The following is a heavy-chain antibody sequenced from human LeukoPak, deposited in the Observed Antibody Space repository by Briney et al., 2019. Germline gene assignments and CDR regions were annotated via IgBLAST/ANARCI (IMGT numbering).Heavy chain of an antibody. CDR1: GGSISSYY. Sequence: PSETLSLTCTVSGGSISSYYWSWIRQPPGKGLEWIGCIYYSGSTNYNPSLKSRVTMSVDTSKNQFSLKLSSVTAADTAVYYCARDAYDSSGYSFDYWGQGTLVTVSS. D-gene: IGHD3-22*01. V-gene: IGHV4-59*12. CDR2: IYYSGST. CDR3: ARDAYDSSGYSFDY. J-gene: IGHJ4*02.